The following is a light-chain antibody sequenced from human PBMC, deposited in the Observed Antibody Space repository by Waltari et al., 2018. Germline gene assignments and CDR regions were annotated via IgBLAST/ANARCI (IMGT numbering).Light chain of an antibody. Sequence: QSALTQPASVSGSPGQSITVSCTGTSNDLGRYNFVSCYQQHPGRAPKLMIYDVSERPLGVSNRFSGSKSSNTASLTISGLQAEDEADYYCFSYAGSNSVDFGGGTKLTVL. CDR2: DVS. CDR1: SNDLGRYNF. V-gene: IGLV2-23*02. J-gene: IGLJ2*01. CDR3: FSYAGSNSVD.